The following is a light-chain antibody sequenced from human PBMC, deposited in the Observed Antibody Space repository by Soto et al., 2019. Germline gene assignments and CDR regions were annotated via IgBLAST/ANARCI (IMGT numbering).Light chain of an antibody. CDR3: QQYYDWPPWT. CDR1: QSVTSN. CDR2: GAS. J-gene: IGKJ1*01. Sequence: EIMMTPSPATLSVSPGERATLSCRASQSVTSNLAWYQQKPGQAPRLLIYGASTRATGIPARFSGSGSGTEFTLTISSLQSEDFAVYYCQQYYDWPPWTFGQGTKVETK. V-gene: IGKV3-15*01.